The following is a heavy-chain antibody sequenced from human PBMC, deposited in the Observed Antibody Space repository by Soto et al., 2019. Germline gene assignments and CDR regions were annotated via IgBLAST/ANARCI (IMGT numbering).Heavy chain of an antibody. J-gene: IGHJ5*02. D-gene: IGHD1-26*01. CDR3: ARGSASGFDP. Sequence: GASVEVCCKASGDTFTGYDMHGVRQAPGQGLEWMGWINPNSGGTNYAQKFQGWVTMTRDTSISTAYMELSRLRSDDTAVYYCARGSASGFDPWGQGTLVTVSS. V-gene: IGHV1-2*04. CDR1: GDTFTGYD. CDR2: INPNSGGT.